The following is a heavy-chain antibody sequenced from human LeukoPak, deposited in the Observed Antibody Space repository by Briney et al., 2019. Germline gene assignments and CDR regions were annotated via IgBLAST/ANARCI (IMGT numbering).Heavy chain of an antibody. Sequence: SETLSLTCTVSGGSISSYYWSWIRQPPGKGLEWIGYIYYSGSTNYNPSLESRVTISVDTSKNQFSLKLSSVTAADTAVYYCARDTSIFGVVNGVGAFDIWGQGTMVTVSS. V-gene: IGHV4-59*01. J-gene: IGHJ3*02. CDR1: GGSISSYY. CDR3: ARDTSIFGVVNGVGAFDI. CDR2: IYYSGST. D-gene: IGHD3-3*01.